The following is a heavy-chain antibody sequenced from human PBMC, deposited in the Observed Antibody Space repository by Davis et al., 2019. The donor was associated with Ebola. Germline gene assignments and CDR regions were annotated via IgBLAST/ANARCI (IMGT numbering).Heavy chain of an antibody. CDR2: INHSGST. V-gene: IGHV4-34*01. D-gene: IGHD3-3*01. Sequence: SQTLSLTCAVYGGSFSGYYWSWIRQPPGKGLEWIGEINHSGSTNYNPSLKSRVTISVDTSKNQFSLKLSSVTAADTAVYYCARGRAYYDFPDYYYYYYYMDVWGKGTTVTVSS. CDR1: GGSFSGYY. J-gene: IGHJ6*03. CDR3: ARGRAYYDFPDYYYYYYYMDV.